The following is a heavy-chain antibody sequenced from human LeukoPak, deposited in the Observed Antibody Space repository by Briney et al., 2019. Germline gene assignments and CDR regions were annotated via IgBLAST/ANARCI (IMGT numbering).Heavy chain of an antibody. Sequence: KPGGSLRLSCAASGFTFSSYSMNWVRQAPGKGLEWVSSISSSSSYIYYADSVKGRFTISRDNAKNSLYLQMNSLRAEDTAVYYCARCEEEYYDFWSGYYRGYYYYMDVWGKGTTVTVSS. D-gene: IGHD3-3*01. CDR2: ISSSSSYI. V-gene: IGHV3-21*01. J-gene: IGHJ6*03. CDR1: GFTFSSYS. CDR3: ARCEEEYYDFWSGYYRGYYYYMDV.